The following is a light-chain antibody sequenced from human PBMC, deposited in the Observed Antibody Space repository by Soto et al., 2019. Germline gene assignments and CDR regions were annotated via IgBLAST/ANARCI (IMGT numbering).Light chain of an antibody. CDR1: QGISSW. CDR3: QQCKT. Sequence: DIQMTQSPSSLSASVGDRVTITCRGSQGISSWLAWYQQKPGKAPRLLIYKASSLASGVPSRFSGSGSGTEFSLTISSLQADDFATYYCQQCKTFGQGTRVEIK. J-gene: IGKJ1*01. V-gene: IGKV1-5*03. CDR2: KAS.